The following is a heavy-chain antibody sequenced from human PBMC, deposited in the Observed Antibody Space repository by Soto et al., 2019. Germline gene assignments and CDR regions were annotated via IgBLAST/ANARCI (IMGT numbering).Heavy chain of an antibody. D-gene: IGHD2-21*02. Sequence: EVQLLESAGGFVQPGGSLRLSCAATGFTVSVYAMTWVRQAPGKGLEWVSAVTANGGSTYSADSVKGRFTISRDNSKNTLFLQMNSLRAEDTAVYYCASLGVGDWANYFYYYGMDVWGQGTTVTVSS. V-gene: IGHV3-23*01. CDR2: VTANGGST. J-gene: IGHJ6*02. CDR3: ASLGVGDWANYFYYYGMDV. CDR1: GFTVSVYA.